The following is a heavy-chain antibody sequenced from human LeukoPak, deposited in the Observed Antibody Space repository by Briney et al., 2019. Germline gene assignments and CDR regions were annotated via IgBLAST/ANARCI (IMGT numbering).Heavy chain of an antibody. D-gene: IGHD4-17*01. CDR3: ARVSWGYGDYYYYYMDV. J-gene: IGHJ6*03. V-gene: IGHV3-48*04. Sequence: GGSLRLSCAASGFTFSSYSMNWVRQAPGKGLEWVSYISSSSSTIYYADSVKGRFTISRDNAKNSLYLQMNSLRAEDTAVYYCARVSWGYGDYYYYYMDVWGKGTTVTVSS. CDR2: ISSSSSTI. CDR1: GFTFSSYS.